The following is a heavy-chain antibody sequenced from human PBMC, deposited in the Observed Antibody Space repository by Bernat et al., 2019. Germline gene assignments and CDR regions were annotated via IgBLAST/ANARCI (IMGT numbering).Heavy chain of an antibody. CDR2: ISSSSSYI. J-gene: IGHJ4*02. CDR3: AGHGSLYYFDY. Sequence: EVQLVESGGGLVKPGGSLRLSCAASGFTFSSYSMNWVRQAPGKGLEWVSSISSSSSYIYYADSLKGRFTISRDNAKNSLYLQMNSLRAEDTAVYYCAGHGSLYYFDYWGQGTLVTVSS. CDR1: GFTFSSYS. D-gene: IGHD3-10*01. V-gene: IGHV3-21*01.